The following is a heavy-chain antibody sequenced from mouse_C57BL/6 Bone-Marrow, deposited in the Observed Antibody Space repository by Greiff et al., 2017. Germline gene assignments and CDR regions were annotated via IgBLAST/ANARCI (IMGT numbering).Heavy chain of an antibody. CDR3: ARFHYDYDGYYARDY. Sequence: QVQLKQPGAELVMPGASVKLSCKASGYTFTSYWMHWVKQRPGQGLEWIGEIDPSDSYTNYNQKFKGKSTLTVDKSSSTAYMQLSSLTSEDSAVXYCARFHYDYDGYYARDYWGQGTSVTVSS. CDR1: GYTFTSYW. V-gene: IGHV1-69*01. J-gene: IGHJ4*01. CDR2: IDPSDSYT. D-gene: IGHD2-4*01.